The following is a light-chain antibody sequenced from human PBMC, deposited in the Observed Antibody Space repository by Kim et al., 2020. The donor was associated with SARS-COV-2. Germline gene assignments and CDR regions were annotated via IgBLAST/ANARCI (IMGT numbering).Light chain of an antibody. J-gene: IGKJ1*01. Sequence: ASVGDRVTITFRASQSISNYLAWYQQKPGKVPKPLIYAASTLQSGVPSRFSGSGSETDFTLTISSLEPEDVATYYCQKYNSAPWTFGQGNKVDIK. CDR3: QKYNSAPWT. CDR2: AAS. CDR1: QSISNY. V-gene: IGKV1-27*01.